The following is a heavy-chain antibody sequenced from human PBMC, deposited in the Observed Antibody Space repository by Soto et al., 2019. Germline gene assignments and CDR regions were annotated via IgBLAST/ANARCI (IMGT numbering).Heavy chain of an antibody. V-gene: IGHV4-34*01. CDR3: ARARLRYFDWLSPTYFDY. D-gene: IGHD3-9*01. CDR2: INHSGST. CDR1: GGSFSGYY. J-gene: IGHJ4*02. Sequence: SETLSLTCAVYGGSFSGYYWSWIRQPPGKGLEWIGEINHSGSTNYNPSLKSRVTISVDTSKNQFSLKLSSVTAADTAVYYCARARLRYFDWLSPTYFDYWGQGTPVTLSP.